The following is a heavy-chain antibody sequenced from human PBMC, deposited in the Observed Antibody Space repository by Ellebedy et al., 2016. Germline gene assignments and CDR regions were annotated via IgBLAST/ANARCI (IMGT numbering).Heavy chain of an antibody. D-gene: IGHD3-10*01. CDR2: ISTSSSYI. CDR3: ARDLYGSAEARFDY. V-gene: IGHV3-11*06. CDR1: GFKFRDYY. J-gene: IGHJ4*02. Sequence: GESLKISXAASGFKFRDYYMIWIRQAPGKGLEWVSYISTSSSYINYVDSVEGRFTISRDNANNSLFLQMNSLRAEDTAIYYCARDLYGSAEARFDYWGQGILVTVSS.